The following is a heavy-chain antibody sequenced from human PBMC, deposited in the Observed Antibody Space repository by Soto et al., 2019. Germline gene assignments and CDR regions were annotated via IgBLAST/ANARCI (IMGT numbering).Heavy chain of an antibody. D-gene: IGHD5-18*01. CDR2: ISSSSSYI. CDR1: GFTFSSYS. Sequence: GGSLRLSCAASGFTFSSYSMNWVRQAPGKGLEWVSSISSSSSYIYYADSVKGRFTISRDNAKNSLYLQMNSLRAEDTAVYYCARARIQLWLEDYYYYMDVWGKGTTVTVSS. CDR3: ARARIQLWLEDYYYYMDV. V-gene: IGHV3-21*01. J-gene: IGHJ6*03.